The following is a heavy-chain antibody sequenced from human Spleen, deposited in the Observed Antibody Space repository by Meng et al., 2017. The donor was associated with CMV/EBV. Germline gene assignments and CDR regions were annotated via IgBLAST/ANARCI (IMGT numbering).Heavy chain of an antibody. V-gene: IGHV3-48*01. CDR2: ISGPSSAI. D-gene: IGHD3-22*01. CDR1: GSTFDNYA. CDR3: AKDRGWGYYDNYLDH. Sequence: GESLKISCAASGSTFDNYAMSWVRQAPGKGLEWVSYISGPSSAINYADSVKGRFTISRDNSKSTLYLQIDSLRLEDTAVYYCAKDRGWGYYDNYLDHWGQGTLVTVSS. J-gene: IGHJ4*02.